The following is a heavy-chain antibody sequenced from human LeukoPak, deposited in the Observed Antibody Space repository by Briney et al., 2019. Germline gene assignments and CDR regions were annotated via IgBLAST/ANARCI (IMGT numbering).Heavy chain of an antibody. CDR1: GGSISSSSYY. CDR3: ALAGTTSSAFDI. Sequence: SETLSLTCTVSGGSISSSSYYWGWIRQPPGKGLEWIGSIYYSGSTYYNPSLKSRVTISVDTSKNQFSLKLSSVTAADTAVYYCALAGTTSSAFDIWGQGTMVTVSS. CDR2: IYYSGST. D-gene: IGHD1-7*01. J-gene: IGHJ3*02. V-gene: IGHV4-39*01.